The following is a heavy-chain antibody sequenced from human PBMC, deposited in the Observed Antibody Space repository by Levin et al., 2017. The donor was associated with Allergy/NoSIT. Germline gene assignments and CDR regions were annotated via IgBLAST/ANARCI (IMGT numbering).Heavy chain of an antibody. J-gene: IGHJ6*03. Sequence: SQTLSLTCTVSGGSISSYYWSWIRQPPGKGLEWIGYIYYSGSTNYNPSLKSRVTISVDTSKNQFSLKLSSVTAADTAVYYCARDVRVVVPAAMWLDYYYMDVWGKGTTVTVSS. V-gene: IGHV4-59*01. CDR2: IYYSGST. CDR3: ARDVRVVVPAAMWLDYYYMDV. CDR1: GGSISSYY. D-gene: IGHD2-2*01.